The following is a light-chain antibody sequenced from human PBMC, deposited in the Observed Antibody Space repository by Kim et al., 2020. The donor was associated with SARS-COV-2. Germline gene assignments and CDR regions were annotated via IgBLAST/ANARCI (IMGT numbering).Light chain of an antibody. J-gene: IGKJ3*01. CDR3: QKYNSAPLT. V-gene: IGKV1-27*01. Sequence: EIQLTQSPSSLSASVGDRVTITCRASQGISNYLAWYQQKPGKVPKLLIYAASTLQSGFPSRFSGSGSGTDFTLTISSLQPEDVATYYCQKYNSAPLTLGPGTKVDIK. CDR1: QGISNY. CDR2: AAS.